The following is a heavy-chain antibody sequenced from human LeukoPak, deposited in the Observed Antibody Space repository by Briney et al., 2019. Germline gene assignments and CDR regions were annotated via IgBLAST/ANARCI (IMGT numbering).Heavy chain of an antibody. Sequence: ASVKVSCKASGYTFTSYDTNWVRQATGQGLEWMGWMNPNSGNTGYAQKFQGRVTMTRNTSISTAYMELSSLRSEDTAVYYCALAYFDWLLYPTNWFDPWGQGTLVTVSS. CDR3: ALAYFDWLLYPTNWFDP. V-gene: IGHV1-8*01. CDR1: GYTFTSYD. D-gene: IGHD3-9*01. CDR2: MNPNSGNT. J-gene: IGHJ5*02.